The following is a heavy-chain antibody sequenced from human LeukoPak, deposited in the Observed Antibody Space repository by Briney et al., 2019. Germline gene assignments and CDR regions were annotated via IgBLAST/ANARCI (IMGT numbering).Heavy chain of an antibody. CDR2: IYYSGST. V-gene: IGHV4-61*08. CDR3: ARLQDGDYVAY. J-gene: IGHJ4*02. CDR1: GGSINSGGYY. Sequence: SSQTLSLTCTVSGGSINSGGYYWSWIRQHPGKGLEWIGYIYYSGSTNYNPSLKSRVTISVDTSKNQFSLKLSSVTAADTAVYYCARLQDGDYVAYWGQGTLVTVSS. D-gene: IGHD4-17*01.